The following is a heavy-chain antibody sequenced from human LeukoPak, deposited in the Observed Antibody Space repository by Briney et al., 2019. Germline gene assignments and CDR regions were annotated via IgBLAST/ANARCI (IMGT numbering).Heavy chain of an antibody. D-gene: IGHD3-22*01. CDR2: IVASSGST. Sequence: GGSLRLSCAASGFSISNSAMSWVRQAPGKGLEWVSLIVASSGSTFYADSVKGRFTISRDNPRNTLYMQMNSLRDEDTALYYCAIMHGYYDGSGYWVQWGQGTLVTVSS. CDR3: AIMHGYYDGSGYWVQ. V-gene: IGHV3-23*01. J-gene: IGHJ1*01. CDR1: GFSISNSA.